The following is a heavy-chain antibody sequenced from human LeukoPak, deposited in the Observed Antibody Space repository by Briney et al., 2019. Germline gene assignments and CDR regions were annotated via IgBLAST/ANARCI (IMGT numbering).Heavy chain of an antibody. CDR3: ARGPRYYYDSSGYFY. Sequence: PSETLSLTCAVYGGSFSGYYWSWIRQPPGKGLVWIGEINHSGSTNYNPSLKSRVTISVDTSKNQFSLKLSSVTAADTAVYYCARGPRYYYDSSGYFYWGQGTLVTVSS. D-gene: IGHD3-22*01. CDR1: GGSFSGYY. J-gene: IGHJ4*02. V-gene: IGHV4-34*01. CDR2: INHSGST.